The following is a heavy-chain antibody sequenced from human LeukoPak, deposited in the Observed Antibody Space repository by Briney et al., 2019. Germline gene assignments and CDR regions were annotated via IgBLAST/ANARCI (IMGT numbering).Heavy chain of an antibody. CDR1: GFTFSKYA. J-gene: IGHJ4*02. Sequence: GGSLRLSCAASGFTFSKYAMTWVRQAPGKGLEWISAIYGSGANTYYADSVKGRFTISRDNSKRTVYLQMNSLRAEDTAVYYCARAQNYYDSSGYYSVFDYWGQGTLVTVSS. D-gene: IGHD3-22*01. CDR2: IYGSGANT. CDR3: ARAQNYYDSSGYYSVFDY. V-gene: IGHV3-23*01.